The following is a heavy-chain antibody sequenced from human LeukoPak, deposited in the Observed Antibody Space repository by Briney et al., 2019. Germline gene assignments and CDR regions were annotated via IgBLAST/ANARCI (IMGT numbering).Heavy chain of an antibody. CDR1: DGSITNYY. CDR3: ARRGKYSRGWPTHRSDYFGY. Sequence: MTSETLSLTCTVSDGSITNYYWSWIRQPPGKGLEWIGHIYYSGSTNYNPSLKSRVTISVDTSKNQFSLKLSSVTAADTAVYYCARRGKYSRGWPTHRSDYFGYWGQGTLVTVSS. V-gene: IGHV4-59*12. J-gene: IGHJ4*02. CDR2: IYYSGST. D-gene: IGHD6-19*01.